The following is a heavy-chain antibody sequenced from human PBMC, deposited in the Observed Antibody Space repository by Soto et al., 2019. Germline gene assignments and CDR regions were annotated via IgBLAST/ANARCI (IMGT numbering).Heavy chain of an antibody. Sequence: PGGSLRLSCAASGFTFSSYWMSWVRQAPGKGLEWVANIKQDGSEKYYVDSVKGRFTISRDNAKNSLYLQMNSLRAEDTAVYYCARGFAAGYAFYGMDVWGQGTTVTVSS. CDR1: GFTFSSYW. J-gene: IGHJ6*02. CDR2: IKQDGSEK. V-gene: IGHV3-7*03. CDR3: ARGFAAGYAFYGMDV. D-gene: IGHD5-12*01.